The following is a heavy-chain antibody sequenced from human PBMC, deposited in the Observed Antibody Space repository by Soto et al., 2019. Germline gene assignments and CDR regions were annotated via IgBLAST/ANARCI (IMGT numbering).Heavy chain of an antibody. V-gene: IGHV1-18*01. J-gene: IGHJ6*02. Sequence: ASVKVSCKASGYTFTSYGISWVRQAPGQGLEWMGWISAYNGNTNYAQKLQGRVTMTTDTSTSTAYMELRSLRSDDTAVYYCVREDIVEVPAARGSGMDVWGQGTTVTVSS. CDR3: VREDIVEVPAARGSGMDV. CDR2: ISAYNGNT. D-gene: IGHD2-2*01. CDR1: GYTFTSYG.